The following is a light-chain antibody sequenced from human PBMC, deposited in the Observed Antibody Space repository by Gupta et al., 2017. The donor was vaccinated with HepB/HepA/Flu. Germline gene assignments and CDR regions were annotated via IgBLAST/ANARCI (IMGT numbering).Light chain of an antibody. CDR2: WAS. Sequence: DIVMTQSPDSLAVSLAERATINCKSSQSVLYCSNNKNYLAWYQQKPGQPPKLLIYWASTRESGVPDRFSGSGSGTDFTLTISSLQAEDVAVYYCQQYYSTPLTFGGGTKVEIK. V-gene: IGKV4-1*01. CDR1: QSVLYCSNNKNY. CDR3: QQYYSTPLT. J-gene: IGKJ4*01.